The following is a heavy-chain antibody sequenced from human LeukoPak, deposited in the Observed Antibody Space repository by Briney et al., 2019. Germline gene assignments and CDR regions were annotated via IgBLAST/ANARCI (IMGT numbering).Heavy chain of an antibody. Sequence: SETLSLTCTVSGGSISSYYWSWIRQPPGKGLEWIGCIYYSGSTNYNPSLKSRVTISVDTSKNQFSLKLSSVTAADTAVYYCARTIRNYYYSSCFQDYWGQGTLVTVSS. CDR1: GGSISSYY. CDR3: ARTIRNYYYSSCFQDY. D-gene: IGHD3-22*01. CDR2: IYYSGST. J-gene: IGHJ4*01. V-gene: IGHV4-59*01.